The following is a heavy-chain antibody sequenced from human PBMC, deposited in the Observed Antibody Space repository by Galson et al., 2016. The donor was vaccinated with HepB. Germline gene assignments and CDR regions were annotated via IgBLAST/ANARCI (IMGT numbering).Heavy chain of an antibody. Sequence: SLRLSCAASGLTFEDFSMHWVRQVPGKGLEWVSCINWNGNSTYYADSVKGRFTISRDNKKNSLYLQMNCLRTEDTALYYCAKGVALWYSSGWGERYFQHWGQGTLVTVSS. CDR3: AKGVALWYSSGWGERYFQH. D-gene: IGHD6-19*01. CDR2: INWNGNST. CDR1: GLTFEDFS. V-gene: IGHV3-43*01. J-gene: IGHJ1*01.